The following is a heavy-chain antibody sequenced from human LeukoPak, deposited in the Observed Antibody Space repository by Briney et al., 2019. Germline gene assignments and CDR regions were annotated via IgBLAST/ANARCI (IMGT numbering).Heavy chain of an antibody. V-gene: IGHV4-39*07. D-gene: IGHD6-19*01. Sequence: KTSETLSLTCTVSGGSISSSSYYWGWIRQPPGKGLEWIGSIYHSGSTYYNPSLKSRVTISVDTSKNQFSLKLSSVAAADTAVYYCASTAVAGSSGEAYWGQGTLVTVSS. CDR2: IYHSGST. CDR1: GGSISSSSYY. CDR3: ASTAVAGSSGEAY. J-gene: IGHJ4*02.